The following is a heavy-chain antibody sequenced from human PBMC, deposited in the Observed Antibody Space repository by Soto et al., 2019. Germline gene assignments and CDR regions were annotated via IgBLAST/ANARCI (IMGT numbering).Heavy chain of an antibody. CDR3: AREGIAARPDYYYYYGMDV. CDR2: ISYDGSNK. Sequence: PGGSLRLSCAASGFTFSSYAMHWVRQAPGKGLEWVAVISYDGSNKYYAGSVKGRFTISRDNSKNTLYLQMNSLRAEDTAVYYCAREGIAARPDYYYYYGMDVWGQGTTVTVSS. V-gene: IGHV3-30-3*01. D-gene: IGHD6-6*01. J-gene: IGHJ6*02. CDR1: GFTFSSYA.